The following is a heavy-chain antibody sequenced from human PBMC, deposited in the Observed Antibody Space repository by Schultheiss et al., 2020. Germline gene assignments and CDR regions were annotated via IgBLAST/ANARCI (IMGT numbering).Heavy chain of an antibody. Sequence: SQTLSLTCAISGDSVSSNSAAWNWIRQSPSRGLEWLGRTYYRSKWYNDYAVSVKSRITINPDTSKNQFSLKLSSVTAADTAVYYCARGGAAARYGLDVWGQGTLVTVSS. CDR3: ARGGAAARYGLDV. CDR1: GDSVSSNSAA. V-gene: IGHV6-1*01. CDR2: TYYRSKWYN. J-gene: IGHJ4*02. D-gene: IGHD6-13*01.